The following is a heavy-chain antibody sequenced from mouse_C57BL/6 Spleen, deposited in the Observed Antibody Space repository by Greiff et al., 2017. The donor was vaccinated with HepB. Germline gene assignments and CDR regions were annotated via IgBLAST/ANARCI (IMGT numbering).Heavy chain of an antibody. Sequence: VQLQQSGPELVKPGASVKISCKASGYAFSSSWMNWVKQRPGKGLEWIGRIYPGDGDTNYNGKFKGKATLTADKSSSTAYMQLSSLTSEDSAVYFCAGSSPLYFDYWGQGTTLTVSS. CDR2: IYPGDGDT. J-gene: IGHJ2*01. D-gene: IGHD1-1*01. V-gene: IGHV1-82*01. CDR1: GYAFSSSW. CDR3: AGSSPLYFDY.